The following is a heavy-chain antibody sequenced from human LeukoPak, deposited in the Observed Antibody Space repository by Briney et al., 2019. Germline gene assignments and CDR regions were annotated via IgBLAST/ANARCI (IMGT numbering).Heavy chain of an antibody. CDR2: ISGSGSST. CDR3: ARDLMIVMVEEEGSADY. J-gene: IGHJ4*02. CDR1: GFTFKSYG. Sequence: GGSLRLSCAASGFTFKSYGMTWVRQAPGKGLEWVSGISGSGSSTNYADSVKGRFTISRDNSKNTVYLQMNSLRAEDTAVYYCARDLMIVMVEEEGSADYWGQGTLVTVSS. D-gene: IGHD3-22*01. V-gene: IGHV3-23*01.